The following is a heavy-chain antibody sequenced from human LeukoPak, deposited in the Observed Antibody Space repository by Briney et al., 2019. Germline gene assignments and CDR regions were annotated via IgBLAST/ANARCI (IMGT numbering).Heavy chain of an antibody. D-gene: IGHD5-12*01. Sequence: SVKVSCKASGGTFSSYAISWVRQAPGQGLEWMGGIIPIFGTANYAQKFQGRVTITADESTSKAYMELSSLRSEDTAVYYCARGRGLAVATSGPANGWFDPWGQGTLVTVSS. J-gene: IGHJ5*02. CDR2: IIPIFGTA. CDR1: GGTFSSYA. V-gene: IGHV1-69*13. CDR3: ARGRGLAVATSGPANGWFDP.